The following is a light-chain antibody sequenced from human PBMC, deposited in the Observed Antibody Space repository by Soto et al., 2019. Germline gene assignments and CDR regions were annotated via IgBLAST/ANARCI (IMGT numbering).Light chain of an antibody. V-gene: IGKV3-20*01. CDR3: QQCGSSST. CDR2: GAS. Sequence: EIVLTQSPGTLSLSPGERATLACRASQTFSNSFLSWFQQIPGQAPRLLIYGASMRATGIPDRFSGSGSGTDFTLTISRLEPKDFAVYYCQQCGSSSTFGQGTRLEIK. CDR1: QTFSNSF. J-gene: IGKJ5*01.